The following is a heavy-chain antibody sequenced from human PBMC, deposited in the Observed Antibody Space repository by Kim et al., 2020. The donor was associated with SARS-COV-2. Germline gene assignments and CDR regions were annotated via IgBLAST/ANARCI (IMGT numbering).Heavy chain of an antibody. Sequence: GGSLRLSCAASGFTFSSYAMSWVRQAPGKGLEWVSAISGSGGSTYYADSVKGRFTISRDNSKNTLYLQMNSLRAEDTAVYYCALTESLGSWLRPFDYWGQGTLVTVSS. CDR3: ALTESLGSWLRPFDY. CDR1: GFTFSSYA. CDR2: ISGSGGST. D-gene: IGHD5-12*01. J-gene: IGHJ4*02. V-gene: IGHV3-23*01.